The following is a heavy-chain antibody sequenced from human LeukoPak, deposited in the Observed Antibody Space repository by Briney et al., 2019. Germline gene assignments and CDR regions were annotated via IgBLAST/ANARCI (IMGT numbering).Heavy chain of an antibody. Sequence: GGSLRLSCAASEFTFSGYTMNWVRQAPGKGLEWVSSISSSSSYIYYADSVKGRFTISRDNAKNSLCLQMNSLRAEDTAVYYCARAVAVDYWGQGTLVTVSS. J-gene: IGHJ4*02. CDR1: EFTFSGYT. D-gene: IGHD6-19*01. CDR2: ISSSSSYI. CDR3: ARAVAVDY. V-gene: IGHV3-21*01.